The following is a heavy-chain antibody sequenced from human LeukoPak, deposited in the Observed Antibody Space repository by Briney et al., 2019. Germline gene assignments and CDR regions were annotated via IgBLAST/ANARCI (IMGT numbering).Heavy chain of an antibody. V-gene: IGHV1-2*02. CDR2: INPNSGGT. Sequence: GASVKVSCKASGYTFTGYYMHWVRQAPGQGLEWMGWINPNSGGTNYAQKFQGRVTMTRDTSISTAYMELSRLRSDDTAVYYCARGGYCSSTSCYGGDYWGQGTLVTVSS. CDR3: ARGGYCSSTSCYGGDY. J-gene: IGHJ4*02. D-gene: IGHD2-2*01. CDR1: GYTFTGYY.